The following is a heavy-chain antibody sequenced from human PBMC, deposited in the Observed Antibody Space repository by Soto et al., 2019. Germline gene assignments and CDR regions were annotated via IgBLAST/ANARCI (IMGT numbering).Heavy chain of an antibody. D-gene: IGHD2-15*01. CDR1: SDSVSSSNW. CDR2: VFPTGST. J-gene: IGHJ5*02. Sequence: QAQLQESGPGLVKPSGTLSLTCAVSSDSVSSSNWWSWVRQPPGKGLEWIGEVFPTGSTNYNPSLMSRVTISVDKSKNHFSLNLSSVTAADTAIYYCARRPTAELPSNWFDPWGQGTLVTVSS. CDR3: ARRPTAELPSNWFDP. V-gene: IGHV4-4*02.